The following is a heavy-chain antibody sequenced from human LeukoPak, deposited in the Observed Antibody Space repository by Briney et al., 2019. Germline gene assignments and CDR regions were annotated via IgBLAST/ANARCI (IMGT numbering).Heavy chain of an antibody. D-gene: IGHD3-10*01. V-gene: IGHV3-30*01. J-gene: IGHJ6*04. CDR1: GFTFGSYA. CDR3: ARGRDYYGSGNYQGMDV. CDR2: ISYDGSNK. Sequence: GGSLRLSCAASGFTFGSYAMHWVRQAPGKGLEWVVLISYDGSNKYYADSVKGRFTISRDNSKNTLYLQMNSLRAEDTAVYYCARGRDYYGSGNYQGMDVWGKGTTVTVSS.